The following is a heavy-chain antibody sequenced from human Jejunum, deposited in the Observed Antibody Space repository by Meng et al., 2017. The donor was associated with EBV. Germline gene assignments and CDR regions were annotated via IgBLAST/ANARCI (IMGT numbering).Heavy chain of an antibody. D-gene: IGHD3-22*01. CDR3: ARTYYYDSSGFAPFDY. J-gene: IGHJ4*02. CDR2: FYYGGST. V-gene: IGHV4-39*07. Sequence: QLQLQESGPGLVKPSXTLSLTCTXPGGSISSSSYYWGWIRQPPGKGLEWIGSFYYGGSTYYNPSLKSRVTISEDRSKNQFSLKLSSVTAADTAVYYCARTYYYDSSGFAPFDYWGQGTLVTVSS. CDR1: GGSISSSSYY.